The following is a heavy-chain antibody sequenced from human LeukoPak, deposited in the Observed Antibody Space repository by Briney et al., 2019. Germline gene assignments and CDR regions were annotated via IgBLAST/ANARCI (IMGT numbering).Heavy chain of an antibody. D-gene: IGHD3/OR15-3a*01. CDR1: GFTFSYYG. V-gene: IGHV3-30*02. CDR2: IASDGSYK. Sequence: PGGSLRLSCAASGFTFSYYGMHWVRQAPGKGLEWVAYIASDGSYKDYVDSVKGRFTVSRDNSKNTLYLQMNSLRAEDTAVYYCAKDGRAHDYGDYWGQGTLVTVSS. CDR3: AKDGRAHDYGDY. J-gene: IGHJ4*02.